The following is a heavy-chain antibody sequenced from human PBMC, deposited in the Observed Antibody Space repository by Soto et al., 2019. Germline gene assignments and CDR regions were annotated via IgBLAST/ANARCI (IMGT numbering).Heavy chain of an antibody. Sequence: GGSLRLSCAASGFAFNNFAMTWVRQAPGKGLEWVSSISDSGRTTFYADSVKGRFTVSRDNSKNTLYLQMNSLRAEDTALYYCAKELSYNSGRPFDYWGQGTLVTVSS. D-gene: IGHD3-10*01. CDR2: ISDSGRTT. CDR1: GFAFNNFA. CDR3: AKELSYNSGRPFDY. V-gene: IGHV3-23*01. J-gene: IGHJ4*02.